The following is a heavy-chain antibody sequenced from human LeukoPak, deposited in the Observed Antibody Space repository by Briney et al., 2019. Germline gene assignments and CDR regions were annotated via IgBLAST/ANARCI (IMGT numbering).Heavy chain of an antibody. D-gene: IGHD1-1*01. J-gene: IGHJ3*02. V-gene: IGHV1-69*06. Sequence: ASVKVSCKASGGTFSSYAISWVRQAPGQGLEWMGGIIPIFGTANYAQKFQGRVTITADKSTSTAYMELSSLRSEDTAVYYCARRGTTGTTGAFDIWGQGTMVTVSS. CDR2: IIPIFGTA. CDR3: ARRGTTGTTGAFDI. CDR1: GGTFSSYA.